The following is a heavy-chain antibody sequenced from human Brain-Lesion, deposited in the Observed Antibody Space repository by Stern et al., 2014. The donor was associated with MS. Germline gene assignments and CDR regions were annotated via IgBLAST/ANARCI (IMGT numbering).Heavy chain of an antibody. J-gene: IGHJ4*02. CDR3: TILSGPYDH. D-gene: IGHD3-10*01. V-gene: IGHV3-74*02. CDR1: GFTFSNSW. CDR2: INRDGSTT. Sequence: EVQLVEPGGGLVQPGGSLRLSCAASGFTFSNSWMHWVRQAPGKGLVWVSRINRDGSTTTYADSVKGRFTISRDNAKNTLYLQMSSLRAEDTAVYYCTILSGPYDHWGQGTLVTVSS.